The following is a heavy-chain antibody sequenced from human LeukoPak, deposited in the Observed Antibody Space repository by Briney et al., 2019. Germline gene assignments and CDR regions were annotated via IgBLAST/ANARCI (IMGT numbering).Heavy chain of an antibody. CDR1: GGSLSSGGYS. CDR3: ARTQSCSETSFPHALDS. J-gene: IGHJ4*02. Sequence: TSQTLSLICTVSGGSLSSGGYSWGWVRQPPGKGLEYIGYIYHRGSTYYNPSLQSRLTISMDRSKNHFSLELTSVTAADTGVYYCARTQSCSETSFPHALDSWGQGTLVTVSS. CDR2: IYHRGST. D-gene: IGHD2-2*01. V-gene: IGHV4-30-2*01.